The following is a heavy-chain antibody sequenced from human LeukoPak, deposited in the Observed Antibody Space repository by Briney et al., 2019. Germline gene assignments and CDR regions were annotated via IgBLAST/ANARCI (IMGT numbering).Heavy chain of an antibody. CDR1: GGSISTYY. J-gene: IGHJ4*02. CDR3: ARSRGYSYGTTFLDY. D-gene: IGHD5-18*01. CDR2: VYYSGSI. V-gene: IGHV4-59*08. Sequence: SETPSLTCTVSGGSISTYYWSWIRQPPGKGLEWIGYVYYSGSINYNPSLKSRVTISVDTSKNQFSLKLSSVTAADTVVYYCARSRGYSYGTTFLDYWGQGTLVTVSS.